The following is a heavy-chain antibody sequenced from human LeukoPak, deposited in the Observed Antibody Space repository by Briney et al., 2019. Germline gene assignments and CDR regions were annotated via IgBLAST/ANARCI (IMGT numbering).Heavy chain of an antibody. D-gene: IGHD4-23*01. V-gene: IGHV3-21*01. CDR2: ISSSSSYI. J-gene: IGHJ4*02. Sequence: GGSLRLSCAASGFSFRISSMSWVRQAPGKGLEWVSSISSSSSYIYYADSVKGRSTISRDNAKNSVYLQMNSLRVEDTAVYYCVRGIGNSERDYWGQGALVTVSS. CDR1: GFSFRISS. CDR3: VRGIGNSERDY.